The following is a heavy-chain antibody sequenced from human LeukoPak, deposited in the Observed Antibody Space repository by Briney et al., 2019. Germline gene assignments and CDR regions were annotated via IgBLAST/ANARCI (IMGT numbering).Heavy chain of an antibody. CDR1: GYTFTGYY. V-gene: IGHV1-2*02. CDR3: ARGETWWEQRRYFDF. CDR2: INPNSDGT. J-gene: IGHJ4*02. Sequence: ASVKVSCKASGYTFTGYYIHWVRQAPGQGLEWMGWINPNSDGTDYAQKFQGRVTMTSDASIITAYMELSRLTSDDTAMYYCARGETWWEQRRYFDFWGQGTLATVSS. D-gene: IGHD1-26*01.